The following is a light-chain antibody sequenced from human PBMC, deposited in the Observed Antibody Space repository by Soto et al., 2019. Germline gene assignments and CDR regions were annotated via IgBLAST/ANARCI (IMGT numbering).Light chain of an antibody. Sequence: EIVMTQSPDTLSVFPGEGATLSCRVSQSIRSNLAWYQQRPGQAPRLLIDGASNRATAIPARFSGSGSGTDFTLTISSLEPEDFAVYFCQQRSSWPLTFGGGTKVDIK. CDR1: QSIRSN. CDR3: QQRSSWPLT. CDR2: GAS. J-gene: IGKJ4*02. V-gene: IGKV3-11*01.